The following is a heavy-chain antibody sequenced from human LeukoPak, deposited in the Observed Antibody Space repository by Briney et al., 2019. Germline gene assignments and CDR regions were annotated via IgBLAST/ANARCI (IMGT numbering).Heavy chain of an antibody. CDR3: AKGAIVVGLDY. D-gene: IGHD2-15*01. J-gene: IGHJ4*02. V-gene: IGHV3-23*01. CDR1: GFTFSSYG. Sequence: GGTLRLSRAASGFTFSSYGMSWVRQAPGKGLEWVSAISGSGGSTYYADSVKGRFTISRDNSKNTLYLQMNSLRAEDTAVYYCAKGAIVVGLDYWGQGTLVTVSS. CDR2: ISGSGGST.